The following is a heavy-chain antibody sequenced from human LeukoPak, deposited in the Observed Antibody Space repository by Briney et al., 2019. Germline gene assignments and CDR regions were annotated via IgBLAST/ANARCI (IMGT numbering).Heavy chain of an antibody. D-gene: IGHD3-3*01. CDR1: GFIFSYYG. V-gene: IGHV3-74*01. CDR3: ARDLEYYDFWSGYLQHMDV. CDR2: INSDGSST. J-gene: IGHJ6*03. Sequence: QTGGSLRLSCEVSGFIFSYYGMNWVRQAPGKGLVWVSRINSDGSSTSYADSVKGRFTISRDNAKNTLYLQMNSLRAEDTAVYYCARDLEYYDFWSGYLQHMDVWGKGTTVTVSS.